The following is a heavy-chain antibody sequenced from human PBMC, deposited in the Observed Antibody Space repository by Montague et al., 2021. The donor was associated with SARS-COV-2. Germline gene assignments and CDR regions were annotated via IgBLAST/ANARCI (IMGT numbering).Heavy chain of an antibody. J-gene: IGHJ4*02. CDR3: AKDWWIKIAAPEYFDY. D-gene: IGHD6-25*01. CDR2: ISYDGSNK. Sequence: SLRLSCPASGFTFSTYAMHWVRQAPGKGLGWVAVISYDGSNKYYADSVKGRFTISRDNSKNTLYLQMNSLRTEDTAVYYCAKDWWIKIAAPEYFDYWGQGALVTVSS. V-gene: IGHV3-30*04. CDR1: GFTFSTYA.